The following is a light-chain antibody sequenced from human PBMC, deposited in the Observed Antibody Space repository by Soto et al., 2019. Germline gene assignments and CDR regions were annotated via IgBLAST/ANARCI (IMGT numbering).Light chain of an antibody. CDR1: QSVSSY. Sequence: EIVLTQSPATRSLSPGERATLSCRASQSVSSYLAWYQQKPGQAPRLLIYDASNRATGIPARFSGSGSGTDFTLTISSLAPEDFAVYYCQQRSNWPTFGQGTKLEIK. CDR2: DAS. J-gene: IGKJ2*01. CDR3: QQRSNWPT. V-gene: IGKV3-11*01.